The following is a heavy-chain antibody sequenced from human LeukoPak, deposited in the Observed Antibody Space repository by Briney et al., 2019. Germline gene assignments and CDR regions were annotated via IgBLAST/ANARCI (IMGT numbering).Heavy chain of an antibody. CDR2: INHSGST. CDR1: GGSFSGYY. J-gene: IGHJ1*01. CDR3: ARGGVGHYYDSSGYRAGYFQH. D-gene: IGHD3-22*01. Sequence: SETLSLTCAVYGGSFSGYYWSWIRQPPGKGLEWIGEINHSGSTNYNPSLKSRVTISVDTSKNQFSLKLSSVTAADTAVYCCARGGVGHYYDSSGYRAGYFQHWGQGTLVTVSS. V-gene: IGHV4-34*01.